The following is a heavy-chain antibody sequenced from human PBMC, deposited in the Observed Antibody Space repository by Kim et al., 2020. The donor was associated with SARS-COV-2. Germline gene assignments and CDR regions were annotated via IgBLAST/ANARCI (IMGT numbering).Heavy chain of an antibody. Sequence: ASVKVSCKASGYTFTSYGISWVRQAPGQGLEWMGWISAYNGNTNYAQKLQGRVTMTTDTSTSTAYMELRSLRSDDTAVYYCARGLRDYIWGSYKYGMDVWGQGTTVTVSS. CDR3: ARGLRDYIWGSYKYGMDV. D-gene: IGHD3-16*01. CDR1: GYTFTSYG. CDR2: ISAYNGNT. V-gene: IGHV1-18*01. J-gene: IGHJ6*02.